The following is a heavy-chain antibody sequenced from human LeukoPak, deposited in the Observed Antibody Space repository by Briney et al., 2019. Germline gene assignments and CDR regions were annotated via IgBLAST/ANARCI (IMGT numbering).Heavy chain of an antibody. CDR3: AKDKSRVATSYFDY. CDR2: IRYDGSNK. CDR1: GFTFSSYG. V-gene: IGHV3-30*02. J-gene: IGHJ4*02. D-gene: IGHD5-24*01. Sequence: PGRSLRLSCAASGFTFSSYGMHWVRQAPGKGLEWVAFIRYDGSNKYYADSVKGRFTISRDNSKNTLYLQMNSLRAEDTAVYYCAKDKSRVATSYFDYWGQGTLVTVSS.